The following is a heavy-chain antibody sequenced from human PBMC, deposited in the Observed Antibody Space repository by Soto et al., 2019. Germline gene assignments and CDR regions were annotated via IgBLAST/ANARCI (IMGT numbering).Heavy chain of an antibody. V-gene: IGHV3-74*01. D-gene: IGHD2-15*01. J-gene: IGHJ6*02. Sequence: LRLSCAASGFTFSSYWMHWVRQVPGKGLVWVSRINSDGSSTTYADSAKGRFTISRDNAKNTLYLQMNSLRAEDTAVYYCARDIVVVVATSDYGMDVWGQGTTVTVSS. CDR2: INSDGSST. CDR3: ARDIVVVVATSDYGMDV. CDR1: GFTFSSYW.